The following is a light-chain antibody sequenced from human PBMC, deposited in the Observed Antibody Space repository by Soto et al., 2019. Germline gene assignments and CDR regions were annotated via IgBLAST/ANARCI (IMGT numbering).Light chain of an antibody. CDR3: SSYTSASTRV. J-gene: IGLJ2*01. Sequence: QSVLTQPASVSGSPGQSITISCTGTSSDVGGYNYVSWYQQHPGKAPKLIIYEVNDRPSGVSNRFSGSKSGNTASLTISGLQAEDEADYYCSSYTSASTRVFGRGTKVTVL. V-gene: IGLV2-14*01. CDR1: SSDVGGYNY. CDR2: EVN.